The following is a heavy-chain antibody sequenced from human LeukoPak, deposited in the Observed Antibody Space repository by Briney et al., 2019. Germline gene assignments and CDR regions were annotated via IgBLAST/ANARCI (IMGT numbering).Heavy chain of an antibody. J-gene: IGHJ6*02. Sequence: GESLKISCKGSGYSFSSYWIGWVRQMPGKGLEWMGIIYPGDSDSDTRYSPSFQGQVTISADKSISTAYLQWSSLKASDTAIYYCARDRFAATAQGDYYYGMDVWGQGTTVTVSS. D-gene: IGHD6-13*01. V-gene: IGHV5-51*01. CDR3: ARDRFAATAQGDYYYGMDV. CDR2: IYPGDSDSDT. CDR1: GYSFSSYW.